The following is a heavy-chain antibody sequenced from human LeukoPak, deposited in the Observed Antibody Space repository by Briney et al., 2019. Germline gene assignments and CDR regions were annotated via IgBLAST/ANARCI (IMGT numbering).Heavy chain of an antibody. CDR3: ARFTKDSSSSSGYYFDY. D-gene: IGHD6-13*01. CDR2: IYTSGST. V-gene: IGHV4-4*07. J-gene: IGHJ4*02. CDR1: GVSVTSYY. Sequence: SETLSLTCTVSGVSVTSYYWSWLRQPAGKGLEWIGRIYTSGSTSYNPSLRSRLTMSVDTSKNQFSLNLSSVTAADTAVYYCARFTKDSSSSSGYYFDYWGQGTLVNVSS.